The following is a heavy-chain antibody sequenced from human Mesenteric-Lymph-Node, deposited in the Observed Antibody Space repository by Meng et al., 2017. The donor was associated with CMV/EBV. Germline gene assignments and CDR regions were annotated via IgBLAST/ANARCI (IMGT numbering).Heavy chain of an antibody. CDR3: AKISVDTAMAYYYGMDV. CDR1: GFTFDDYG. CDR2: IRYDGSHQ. V-gene: IGHV3-30*02. J-gene: IGHJ6*02. Sequence: GESLKISCAASGFTFDDYGMSWVRQAPGKGLEWVAFIRYDGSHQDYADSVKGRFTISRDNSKNTLYLQMNSLRAEDTAVYYCAKISVDTAMAYYYGMDVWGQGTTVTVSS. D-gene: IGHD5-18*01.